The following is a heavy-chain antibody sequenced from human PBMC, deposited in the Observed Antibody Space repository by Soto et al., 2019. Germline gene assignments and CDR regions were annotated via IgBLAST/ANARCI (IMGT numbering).Heavy chain of an antibody. CDR1: GFTFSSYA. Sequence: GGSLRLSCAASGFTFSSYAMNWVRQAPGKGPEWVSHISVAGDTYYADSVRGRFTISRDNSRNTLFLQMNSLRAEDTAVYYCAKSLSTATSFDYWGQGTPVTVSS. CDR2: ISVAGDT. CDR3: AKSLSTATSFDY. V-gene: IGHV3-23*01. J-gene: IGHJ4*02.